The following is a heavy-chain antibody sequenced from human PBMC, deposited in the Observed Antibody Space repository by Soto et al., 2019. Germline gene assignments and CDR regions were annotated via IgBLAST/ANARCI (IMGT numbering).Heavy chain of an antibody. Sequence: QITLKESGPTLVKPTQTLTLTCTFSGFSLSTSGVGVGWIHQPPGKALEWLALIYWNDDKRYSPSLKSRLTITKDTSKNQVVLTMTNMDPVDTATYYCAHSPKGYGSGSYYSDAFDIWGQGTMVTVSS. CDR1: GFSLSTSGVG. CDR3: AHSPKGYGSGSYYSDAFDI. D-gene: IGHD3-10*01. CDR2: IYWNDDK. J-gene: IGHJ3*02. V-gene: IGHV2-5*01.